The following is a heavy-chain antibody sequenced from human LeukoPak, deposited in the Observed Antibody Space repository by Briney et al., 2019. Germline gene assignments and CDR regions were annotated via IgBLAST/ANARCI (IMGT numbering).Heavy chain of an antibody. CDR1: GGSISSGSYY. CDR2: IYTSGST. Sequence: SETLSLTCTVSGGSISSGSYYWSWIRQPAGKGLEWIGRIYTSGSTNYNPSLKSRVTISVDTSKNQFSLKLSSVTAADTAVYYCASLVRSWYYFDYWGQGTLVTVSS. D-gene: IGHD6-13*01. V-gene: IGHV4-61*02. J-gene: IGHJ4*02. CDR3: ASLVRSWYYFDY.